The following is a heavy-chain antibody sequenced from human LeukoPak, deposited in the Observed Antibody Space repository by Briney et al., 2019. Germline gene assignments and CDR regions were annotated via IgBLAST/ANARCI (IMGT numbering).Heavy chain of an antibody. CDR2: ISGSGGST. Sequence: PGGSLRLSCTASGFTFGDYAMNWFRQAPGKGLEWVSAISGSGGSTYYADSVKGRFTISRDNSKNTLYLQMNSLRAEDTAVYYCATQGLRRGIAVAGTRRYYYYMDVWGKGTTVTVSS. D-gene: IGHD6-19*01. CDR3: ATQGLRRGIAVAGTRRYYYYMDV. V-gene: IGHV3-23*01. CDR1: GFTFGDYA. J-gene: IGHJ6*03.